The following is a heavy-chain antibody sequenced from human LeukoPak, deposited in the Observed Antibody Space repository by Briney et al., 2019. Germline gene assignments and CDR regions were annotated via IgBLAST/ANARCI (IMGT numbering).Heavy chain of an antibody. CDR2: IYYSGST. D-gene: IGHD3-22*01. CDR1: GGSISSSSYY. CDR3: ARLSGYYYGLDY. Sequence: PSETLSLTCTVSGGSISSSSYYWGWIRQPPGKGLEWIGSIYYSGSTYYNPSLKSRVTISVDTSKNQFSLNLSSVTAADTAVYYCARLSGYYYGLDYWGQGTLVTVSS. V-gene: IGHV4-39*01. J-gene: IGHJ4*02.